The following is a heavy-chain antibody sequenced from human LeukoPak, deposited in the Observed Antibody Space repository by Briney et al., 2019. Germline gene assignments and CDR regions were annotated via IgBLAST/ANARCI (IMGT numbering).Heavy chain of an antibody. Sequence: GGSLRLSCAASGFTFSSYAMSWVRQAPGKGLEWVAFIRYDGSNKYYADSVKGRFTISRDNSKNTLYLQMNSLRAEDTAVYYCAKDRRTNGYYMDVWGKGTTVTVSS. V-gene: IGHV3-30*02. CDR3: AKDRRTNGYYMDV. CDR1: GFTFSSYA. J-gene: IGHJ6*03. D-gene: IGHD2-8*01. CDR2: IRYDGSNK.